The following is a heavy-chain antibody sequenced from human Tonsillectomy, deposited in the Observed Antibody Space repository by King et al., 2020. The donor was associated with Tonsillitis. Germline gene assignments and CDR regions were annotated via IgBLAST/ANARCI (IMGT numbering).Heavy chain of an antibody. Sequence: VQLVESGGGLVQPGGSLRLSCAASGFTFSSYAMSWVRQAPGKGLEWVSAISGSGGSTYYADSVKGRFTISRDNSKNTLYLQMNSLRAEDTAVYYCAKGAEYYYDSSGYYYDYWGQGTLVTVSS. J-gene: IGHJ4*02. V-gene: IGHV3-23*04. CDR2: ISGSGGST. D-gene: IGHD3-22*01. CDR3: AKGAEYYYDSSGYYYDY. CDR1: GFTFSSYA.